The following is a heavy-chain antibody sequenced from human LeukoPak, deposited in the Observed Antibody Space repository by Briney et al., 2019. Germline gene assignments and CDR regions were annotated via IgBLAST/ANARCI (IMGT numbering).Heavy chain of an antibody. D-gene: IGHD1-14*01. CDR3: AREIPEDYFDY. V-gene: IGHV4-59*12. J-gene: IGHJ4*02. Sequence: SETLSLTCSVSGASISSYYWSWIRQPPGKGLEWIGYIYHSGSTYYNPSLKSRVTISVDRSKNQFSLKLSSVTAADTAVYYCAREIPEDYFDYWGQGTLVTVSS. CDR1: GASISSYY. CDR2: IYHSGST.